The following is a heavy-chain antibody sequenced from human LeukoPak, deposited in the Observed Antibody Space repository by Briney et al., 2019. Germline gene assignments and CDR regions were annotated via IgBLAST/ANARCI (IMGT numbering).Heavy chain of an antibody. D-gene: IGHD5-24*01. J-gene: IGHJ6*03. Sequence: PSETLSLTCAVYGGSFSGYYWSWIRQPPGKGREWFGEINHSGSTNYNPSLKSRVTISVDPSKNQFSQTLSSVTAADTAVYYCARGRLRWLQSYYYYVDVWGKGTTVTVSS. V-gene: IGHV4-34*01. CDR3: ARGRLRWLQSYYYYVDV. CDR1: GGSFSGYY. CDR2: INHSGST.